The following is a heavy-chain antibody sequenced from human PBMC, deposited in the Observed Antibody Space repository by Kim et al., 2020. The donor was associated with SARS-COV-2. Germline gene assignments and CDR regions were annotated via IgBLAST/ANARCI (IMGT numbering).Heavy chain of an antibody. CDR2: IIPIFGTA. D-gene: IGHD6-13*01. CDR1: GGTFSSYA. Sequence: SVKVSCKASGGTFSSYAISWVRQAPGQGLEWMGGIIPIFGTANYAQKFQGRVTITADESTSTAYMELSSLRSEDTAVYYCARGRSWAGYYFDYWGQGTLVTVSS. V-gene: IGHV1-69*13. J-gene: IGHJ4*02. CDR3: ARGRSWAGYYFDY.